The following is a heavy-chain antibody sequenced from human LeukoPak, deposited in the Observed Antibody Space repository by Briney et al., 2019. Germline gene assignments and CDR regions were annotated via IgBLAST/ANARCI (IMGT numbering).Heavy chain of an antibody. J-gene: IGHJ4*02. D-gene: IGHD2-15*01. CDR1: GYSFTSYW. CDR3: ARRYCSGGSCYSFIN. V-gene: IGHV5-10-1*01. Sequence: GESLKISCKGSGYSFTSYWISWVRQMPGKGLEWMGRIDPSDSYTNYSPSFQGHVTILADKSISTAYLQWSSLKASDTAMYYCARRYCSGGSCYSFINWGQGTLVTVSS. CDR2: IDPSDSYT.